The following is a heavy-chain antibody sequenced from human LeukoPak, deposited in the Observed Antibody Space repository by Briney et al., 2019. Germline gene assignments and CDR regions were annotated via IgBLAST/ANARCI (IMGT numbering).Heavy chain of an antibody. Sequence: SETLSLTCTVSGGSISSYYWSWIRQPPGKGLEWIGYIYYSGSTNYNPSLKGRVTISLDTSKNQFSLKLSSVTAADTAVYYCARDVRGGYYFDYWGQGTLVTVSS. CDR2: IYYSGST. V-gene: IGHV4-59*01. CDR3: ARDVRGGYYFDY. J-gene: IGHJ4*02. D-gene: IGHD3-10*02. CDR1: GGSISSYY.